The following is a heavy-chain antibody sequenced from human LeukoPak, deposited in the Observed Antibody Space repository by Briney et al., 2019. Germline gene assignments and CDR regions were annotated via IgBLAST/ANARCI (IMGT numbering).Heavy chain of an antibody. J-gene: IGHJ3*01. CDR3: ASGSGSYFRS. Sequence: PETLSLTCTVSGGSFSGYYWSWIRQPPGKGLEWIGYIYYTGSTKYNPSLKSRVTISLDTSKNQFSLELSSLTAADTAVYYCASGSGSYFRSWGQGTMVTASS. V-gene: IGHV4-59*01. CDR1: GGSFSGYY. CDR2: IYYTGST. D-gene: IGHD1-26*01.